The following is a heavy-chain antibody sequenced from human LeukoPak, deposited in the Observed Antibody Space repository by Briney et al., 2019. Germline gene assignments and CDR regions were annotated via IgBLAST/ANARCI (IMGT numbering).Heavy chain of an antibody. CDR2: ISSSRRTI. J-gene: IGHJ4*02. Sequence: GGSLRLSCAASGFTFSSYNINWVRQAPGKGLEWVSYISSSRRTISYADSVKGRFTISRDNAKNSLYLQMNSLRAEDTAVYYCARDMGEYYYGSGSFDYWGQGTLVTVSS. CDR3: ARDMGEYYYGSGSFDY. D-gene: IGHD3-10*01. V-gene: IGHV3-48*04. CDR1: GFTFSSYN.